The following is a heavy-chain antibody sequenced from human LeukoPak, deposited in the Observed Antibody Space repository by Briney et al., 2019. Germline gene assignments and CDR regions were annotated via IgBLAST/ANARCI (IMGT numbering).Heavy chain of an antibody. CDR2: IYGGGST. D-gene: IGHD2-15*01. J-gene: IGHJ4*02. CDR3: ARLLHQTYFDY. Sequence: PGGSLRLSCAASGFTVSSNYMSWVRQAPGKGLEWVSVIYGGGSTYYADSVKGRFTISRDNSKNTLYLQMNSLRAEDTAVYYCARLLHQTYFDYWGQGTLVTVSS. CDR1: GFTVSSNY. V-gene: IGHV3-53*01.